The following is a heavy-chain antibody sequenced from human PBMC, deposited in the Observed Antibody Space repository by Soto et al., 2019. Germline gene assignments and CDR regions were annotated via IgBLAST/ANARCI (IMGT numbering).Heavy chain of an antibody. Sequence: QVQLVQSGAEVKKPGASVKVSCKASGYTFTSYDINWVRQATGQGLEWMGWMNPNSGNTGYAQKFQGRVTMTRNTSISTAYRELSSLRSEDTAVYYCARGRPNTVRVGRHYGMDVWGQGTTVTVSS. D-gene: IGHD4-17*01. J-gene: IGHJ6*02. CDR3: ARGRPNTVRVGRHYGMDV. V-gene: IGHV1-8*01. CDR2: MNPNSGNT. CDR1: GYTFTSYD.